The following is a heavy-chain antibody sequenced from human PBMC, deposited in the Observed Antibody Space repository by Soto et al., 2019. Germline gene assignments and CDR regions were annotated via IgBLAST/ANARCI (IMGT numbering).Heavy chain of an antibody. CDR1: GGTLSDHG. J-gene: IGHJ3*02. Sequence: VQLEQSGAEVKKTGSSVKVSCKASGGTLSDHGVSWLRQAPGQGLEWVGGTIPVFDTAKYAQKFQGRVTIAADKSTNIAYMELSSLRSEDTAFYYCARGVYGSGNYYTGPSAFDIWGQGTMVIVSS. CDR2: TIPVFDTA. V-gene: IGHV1-69*06. CDR3: ARGVYGSGNYYTGPSAFDI. D-gene: IGHD3-10*01.